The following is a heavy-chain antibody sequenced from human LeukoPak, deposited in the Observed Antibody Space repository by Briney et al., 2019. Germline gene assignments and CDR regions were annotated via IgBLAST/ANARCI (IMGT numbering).Heavy chain of an antibody. V-gene: IGHV4-34*01. J-gene: IGHJ6*02. D-gene: IGHD2-2*01. Sequence: PSETLSLTCAVYGGSFSGYYWSWIRQPPGKGLEWIGEINHSGSTNYNPSLKSRVTISVDTSKSQFSLKLSSVTAEDTAVYYCARVDCSSTSCHDFYYYGMDVWGQGTTVTVSS. CDR2: INHSGST. CDR1: GGSFSGYY. CDR3: ARVDCSSTSCHDFYYYGMDV.